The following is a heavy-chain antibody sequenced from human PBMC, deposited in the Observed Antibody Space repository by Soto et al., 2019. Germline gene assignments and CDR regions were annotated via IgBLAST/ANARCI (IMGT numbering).Heavy chain of an antibody. Sequence: EVQLVESGGGLVQPGGSLRLSCAASGFTFSDYDMHWVRQVTGKGLEWVSGIGRTGDTYYTGSVRGRFTNSRENAKNSLYLQMNSLRAEDTAVYYCARDLGYSYGRPLGSWGQGTLVTVSS. D-gene: IGHD5-18*01. CDR3: ARDLGYSYGRPLGS. CDR1: GFTFSDYD. V-gene: IGHV3-13*01. J-gene: IGHJ4*02. CDR2: IGRTGDT.